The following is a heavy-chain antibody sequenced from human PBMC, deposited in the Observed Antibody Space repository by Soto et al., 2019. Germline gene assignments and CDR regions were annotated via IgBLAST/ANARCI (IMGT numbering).Heavy chain of an antibody. Sequence: HPGGSLRLSCAPSGFTFGAYAMNWVRQAPGKGLEWVGFIRSKAYSATTEYAASVRGRFTISRDDSKSIVYLQMNSLKTEDTAVYYCTRVGSDYNVPYYFDHWGQGTQVT. CDR3: TRVGSDYNVPYYFDH. J-gene: IGHJ4*02. D-gene: IGHD4-17*01. V-gene: IGHV3-49*04. CDR2: IRSKAYSATT. CDR1: GFTFGAYA.